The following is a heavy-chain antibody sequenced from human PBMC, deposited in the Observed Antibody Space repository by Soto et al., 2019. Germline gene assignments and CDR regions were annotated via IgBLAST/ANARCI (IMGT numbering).Heavy chain of an antibody. J-gene: IGHJ6*02. CDR2: ISSSSSYI. D-gene: IGHD6-6*01. V-gene: IGHV3-21*01. Sequence: XGSLRRSCAAAGVTLLSNSMKCVRPAPGKGLDCVSSISSSSSYIYYADSVKGRFTISRDNAKNALYLQMNSLRAEDTAVYYCARGLGSSSSYYYYYYGMDVWGQGTTVTVSS. CDR1: GVTLLSNS. CDR3: ARGLGSSSSYYYYYYGMDV.